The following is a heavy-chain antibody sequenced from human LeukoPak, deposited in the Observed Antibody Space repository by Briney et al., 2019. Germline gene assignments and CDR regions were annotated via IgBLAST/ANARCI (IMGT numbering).Heavy chain of an antibody. V-gene: IGHV1-2*02. CDR2: INPNSGGT. CDR3: ARGYSSGWYGVNFDH. J-gene: IGHJ4*02. CDR1: GYTFTGYY. D-gene: IGHD6-19*01. Sequence: ASVKVSCKASGYTFTGYYMHWVRQAPGQGLEWMGWINPNSGGTNYAQKFQGRVTMTRDTSISTAYMELSRLRSDDTAVYYCARGYSSGWYGVNFDHWGQGTLVTVSS.